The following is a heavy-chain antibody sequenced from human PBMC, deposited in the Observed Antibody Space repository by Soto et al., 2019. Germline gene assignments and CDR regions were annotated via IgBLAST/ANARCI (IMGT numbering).Heavy chain of an antibody. V-gene: IGHV3-15*07. Sequence: GGSLRLSCAASGFSFSNAWINWVRQVPGKGLEWVGRIKSKTDGGTTDFAAPVKGRFAISRDDSNNMVYLQMNSLKTEDTAVYYCTTDPYITIVIIRFDYWGHGTLVTVSS. CDR3: TTDPYITIVIIRFDY. D-gene: IGHD3-16*02. J-gene: IGHJ4*01. CDR1: GFSFSNAW. CDR2: IKSKTDGGTT.